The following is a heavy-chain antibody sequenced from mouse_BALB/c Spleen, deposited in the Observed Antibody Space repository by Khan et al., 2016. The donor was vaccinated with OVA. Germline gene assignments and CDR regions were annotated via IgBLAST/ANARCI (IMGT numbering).Heavy chain of an antibody. CDR1: GLSLTNSG. V-gene: IGHV2-3*01. CDR3: AIIYYGYAWFTY. J-gene: IGHJ3*01. D-gene: IGHD2-2*01. Sequence: QVQLKQSGPGLVAPSQSLSITCTVSGLSLTNSGIRWIRQPPGTGLEWLGVIWGDGSNNYHSALISTLSINKDNSKSQVFLKLNSLLTDDTATSSCAIIYYGYAWFTYWGQGTLVTVSA. CDR2: IWGDGSN.